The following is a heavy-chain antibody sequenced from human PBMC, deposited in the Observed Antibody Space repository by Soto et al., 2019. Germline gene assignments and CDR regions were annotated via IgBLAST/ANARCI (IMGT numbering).Heavy chain of an antibody. D-gene: IGHD3-3*01. Sequence: ASVKVSCKASGYTFTSYYMHWVRQAPGQGLEWMGIINPSGGSTSYAQKFQGRVAMTRGTSTSTVYMELSSLRSEDTAVYYCARENLRFLEWLFPSYGMDVWGPGTTVTVSS. J-gene: IGHJ6*02. V-gene: IGHV1-46*01. CDR3: ARENLRFLEWLFPSYGMDV. CDR2: INPSGGST. CDR1: GYTFTSYY.